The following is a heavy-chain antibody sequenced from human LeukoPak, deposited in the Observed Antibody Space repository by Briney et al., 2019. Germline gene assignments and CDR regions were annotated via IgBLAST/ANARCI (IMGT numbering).Heavy chain of an antibody. J-gene: IGHJ4*02. D-gene: IGHD3-16*01. CDR3: ARVIGGRSLDY. CDR1: GFTFSSYS. Sequence: GGSLRLSCAASGFTFSSYSMNWVRQAPGKGLEWVANIKQDGSEKYYVDSVKGRFTISRDNAKNSLYLQMNSLRAEDTAVYYCARVIGGRSLDYWGQGTLVTVSS. CDR2: IKQDGSEK. V-gene: IGHV3-7*03.